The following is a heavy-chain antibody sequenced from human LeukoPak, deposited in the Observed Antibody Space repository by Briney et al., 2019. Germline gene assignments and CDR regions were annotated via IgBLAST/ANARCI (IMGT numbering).Heavy chain of an antibody. J-gene: IGHJ4*02. Sequence: SETLSLTCTVSGGSISGYYWSWIRQPPGKGLEWIGYIYYSGSTNYNPSLKSRVTISVDTSKNQFSLKLSSVTAADTAVYYCARATGIAAAGTPYYFDYWGQGTLVTVSS. CDR1: GGSISGYY. D-gene: IGHD6-13*01. V-gene: IGHV4-59*01. CDR3: ARATGIAAAGTPYYFDY. CDR2: IYYSGST.